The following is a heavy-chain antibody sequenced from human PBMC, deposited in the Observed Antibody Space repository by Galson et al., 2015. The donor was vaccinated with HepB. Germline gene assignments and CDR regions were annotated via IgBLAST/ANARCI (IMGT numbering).Heavy chain of an antibody. CDR1: GYTLTELS. D-gene: IGHD3-9*01. CDR2: FDPEDGET. V-gene: IGHV1-24*01. CDR3: ATPKGTPGYFDSYAFDI. Sequence: SVKVSCKVSGYTLTELSMHWVRQAPGKGLEWMGGFDPEDGETIYAQKFQGRVTMTEDTSTDTAYMELSSLRSEDTAVYYCATPKGTPGYFDSYAFDIWGQGTMVTVSS. J-gene: IGHJ3*02.